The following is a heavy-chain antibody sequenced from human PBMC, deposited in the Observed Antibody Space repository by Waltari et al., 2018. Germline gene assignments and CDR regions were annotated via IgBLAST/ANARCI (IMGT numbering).Heavy chain of an antibody. CDR2: VNPNSGDT. CDR1: GDTFTDFF. CDR3: ARSGGGTTTFGVAE. V-gene: IGHV1-2*06. J-gene: IGHJ4*02. D-gene: IGHD3-3*01. Sequence: QVQLVQSGAEVKKPGASVKVYCKAPGDTFTDFFIHWVRQAPGQGLEGMGRVNPNSGDTSYAQRFQGRVTMTGDTSINTAYMEFAGLRSDDTAIYYCARSGGGTTTFGVAEWGQGSLVTVSS.